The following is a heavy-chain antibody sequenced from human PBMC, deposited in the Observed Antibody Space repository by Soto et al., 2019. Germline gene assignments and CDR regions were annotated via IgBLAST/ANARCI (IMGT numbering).Heavy chain of an antibody. CDR1: AGSISSGDYY. CDR2: IYYSGST. J-gene: IGHJ5*02. D-gene: IGHD7-27*01. V-gene: IGHV4-30-4*01. CDR3: ARSPDWGSSPNWFDP. Sequence: PSETLSLTCTVSAGSISSGDYYWSWIRQPPGKGLEWIGYIYYSGSTYYNPSLKSRVTISVDTSKNQFSLKLSSVTAADTAVYYCARSPDWGSSPNWFDPWGQGTLVTVSS.